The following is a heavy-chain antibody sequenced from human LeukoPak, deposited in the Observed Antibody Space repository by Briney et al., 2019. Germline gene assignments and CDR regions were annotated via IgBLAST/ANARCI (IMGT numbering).Heavy chain of an antibody. J-gene: IGHJ6*02. Sequence: EASAKVSCKASGYTFTGYYMHWVRQAPGQGLEWMGWINPNSGGTNYAQKFQGRVTMTRDTSISTAYMELSRLRSDDTAVYYCARDGVGDTAMVIYYYGMGVWGQGTTVTVSS. CDR1: GYTFTGYY. CDR3: ARDGVGDTAMVIYYYGMGV. CDR2: INPNSGGT. D-gene: IGHD5-18*01. V-gene: IGHV1-2*02.